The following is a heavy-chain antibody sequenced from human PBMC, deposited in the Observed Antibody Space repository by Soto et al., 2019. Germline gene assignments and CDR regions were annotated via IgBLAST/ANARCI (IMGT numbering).Heavy chain of an antibody. D-gene: IGHD1-26*01. CDR1: GFTFNTYG. CDR2: IWFDGSDK. Sequence: PGGSLRLSCGASGFTFNTYGMHWVRQAPGKGLEWVALIWFDGSDKYYVDSVKGRFTISRDNSKNTLYLQMNSLRAEDTAVYYCAREAPPHSGSSYWHYYFDYWGQGTLVTVSS. CDR3: AREAPPHSGSSYWHYYFDY. V-gene: IGHV3-33*01. J-gene: IGHJ4*02.